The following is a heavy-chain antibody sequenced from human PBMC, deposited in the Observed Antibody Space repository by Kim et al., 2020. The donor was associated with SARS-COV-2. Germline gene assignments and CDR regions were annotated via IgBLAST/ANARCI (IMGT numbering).Heavy chain of an antibody. V-gene: IGHV3-21*01. J-gene: IGHJ5*02. CDR3: ARGIQGAGRKNWLDP. CDR1: GFMFSTYN. Sequence: GGSLRLSCAASGFMFSTYNMNWVRQAPGKGLDWVSVISGGGDTIYYADSVKGRSTISRDNSKNSLFLQMNIVRAEDTAMYFFARGIQGAGRKNWLDPWGHGTLGTVSS. D-gene: IGHD6-13*01. CDR2: ISGGGDTI.